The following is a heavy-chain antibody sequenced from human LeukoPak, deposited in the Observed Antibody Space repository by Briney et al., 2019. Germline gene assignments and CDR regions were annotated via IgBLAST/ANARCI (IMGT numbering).Heavy chain of an antibody. CDR1: GFTFRHYA. CDR3: ARARNGTLKY. Sequence: GRSLRLSCAASGFTFRHYAMHWVRQAPGKGLEWVAVISYDGSYQYSADSVKGRLSISRDNSRHTLYLQMNSLRPEDTAVYYCARARNGTLKYWGQGTLVIVSS. D-gene: IGHD1-26*01. J-gene: IGHJ4*02. V-gene: IGHV3-30*01. CDR2: ISYDGSYQ.